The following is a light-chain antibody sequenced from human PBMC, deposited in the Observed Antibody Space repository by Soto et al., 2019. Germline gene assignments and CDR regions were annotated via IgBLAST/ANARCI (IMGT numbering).Light chain of an antibody. Sequence: EIVLTQSPGTLSLSPGERATLSCRASQSVSSSYLAWYQQKPGQAPRLLIYGASSRATGIPDRFGGSGSGTDFTLTISRLEPEDFAVYYCQQYGSSPVFGPGTKVDIK. CDR1: QSVSSSY. CDR3: QQYGSSPV. J-gene: IGKJ3*01. CDR2: GAS. V-gene: IGKV3-20*01.